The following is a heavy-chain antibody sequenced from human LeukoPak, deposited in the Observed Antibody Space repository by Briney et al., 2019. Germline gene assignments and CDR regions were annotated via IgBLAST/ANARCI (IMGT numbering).Heavy chain of an antibody. Sequence: PSETLSLTRAVYGGSFSGYYWSWIRQPPGKGLEWIGEINHSGSTNYNPSLKSRVTISVDTSKNQFSLKLSSVTAADTAVYYCAREWLRFDPWGQGTLVTVSS. V-gene: IGHV4-34*01. CDR2: INHSGST. CDR3: AREWLRFDP. D-gene: IGHD3-22*01. J-gene: IGHJ5*02. CDR1: GGSFSGYY.